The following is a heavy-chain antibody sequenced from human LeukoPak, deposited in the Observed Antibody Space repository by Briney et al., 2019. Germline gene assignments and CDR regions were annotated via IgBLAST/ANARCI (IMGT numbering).Heavy chain of an antibody. CDR2: MNPNSGNT. V-gene: IGHV1-8*01. Sequence: ASVKVSCKASGYTFTNYDIHWVRQATGQGLEWMGWMNPNSGNTGYAQKFQGRVTMTRNTSISTAYMELSSLRSEDTAVYYCARGDDILTGYLLPLYYFDYWGQGTLVTVSS. CDR1: GYTFTNYD. CDR3: ARGDDILTGYLLPLYYFDY. D-gene: IGHD3-9*01. J-gene: IGHJ4*02.